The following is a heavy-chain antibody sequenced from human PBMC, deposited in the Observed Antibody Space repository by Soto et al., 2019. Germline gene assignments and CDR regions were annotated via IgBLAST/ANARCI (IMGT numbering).Heavy chain of an antibody. CDR3: AASCVGCGGFNYYGMDV. CDR2: IYYSGST. D-gene: IGHD2-21*01. V-gene: IGHV4-31*03. J-gene: IGHJ6*02. Sequence: SETLSLTCTVSGGSISSGGYYWSWIRQHPGKGLEWIGYIYYSGSTYYNPSLKSRVTISVDTSKNQFSLKLSSVTAADTAAYYCAASCVGCGGFNYYGMDVWGQGTTVTVSS. CDR1: GGSISSGGYY.